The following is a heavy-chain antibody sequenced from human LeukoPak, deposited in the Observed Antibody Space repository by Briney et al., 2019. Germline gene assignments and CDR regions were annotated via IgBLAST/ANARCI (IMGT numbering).Heavy chain of an antibody. CDR2: IKQGGSEE. CDR3: ARDSPGILIFGVVTPN. J-gene: IGHJ4*02. V-gene: IGHV3-7*05. D-gene: IGHD3-3*01. CDR1: GFIFSSFW. Sequence: PGGSLRLSCAASGFIFSSFWMSWVRQAPGKGLEWVAKIKQGGSEEYYVDSVKGRFTIFRDNAKNSLYLQMNSLRPEDTAVYYCARDSPGILIFGVVTPNGGQGTLVTVSS.